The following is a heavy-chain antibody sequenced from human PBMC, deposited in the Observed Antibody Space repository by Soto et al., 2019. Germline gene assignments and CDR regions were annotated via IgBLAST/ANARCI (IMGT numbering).Heavy chain of an antibody. Sequence: ASVKVSCKASGYTFTSYGITWVRQAPGQGLEWMGWISAYNGDTNYAPRLQGRVTMTTDTSTSTVYMELKSLKSDDTAVYCCARDQEYSTSGLYWFDLWGQGTLVTVSS. D-gene: IGHD6-6*01. CDR1: GYTFTSYG. CDR2: ISAYNGDT. CDR3: ARDQEYSTSGLYWFDL. J-gene: IGHJ5*02. V-gene: IGHV1-18*04.